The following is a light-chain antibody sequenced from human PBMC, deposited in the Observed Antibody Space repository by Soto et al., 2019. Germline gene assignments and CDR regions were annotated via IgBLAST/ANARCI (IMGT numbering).Light chain of an antibody. V-gene: IGKV3D-15*01. Sequence: ELVLTQSPVALSLSSGERATLSCRASQSVSSTLLTWYQQKPGQAPRLLIYGVSSRATGIPDRFSGSGSGTEFTLTISSLQSEDFAVYFCQQYSDWPPWTFGQGTKVEIK. CDR2: GVS. J-gene: IGKJ1*01. CDR3: QQYSDWPPWT. CDR1: QSVSST.